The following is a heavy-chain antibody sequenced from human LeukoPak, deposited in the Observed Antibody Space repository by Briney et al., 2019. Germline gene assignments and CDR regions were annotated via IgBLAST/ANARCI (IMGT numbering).Heavy chain of an antibody. V-gene: IGHV3-66*02. CDR1: GFTVSSNY. CDR3: ARGEVVLRYFDWPLWGYFQH. D-gene: IGHD3-9*01. J-gene: IGHJ1*01. CDR2: IYSGGST. Sequence: GGSLRLSCVASGFTVSSNYMSWVRLAPGKGLEWVSVIYSGGSTYYADSVKGRFTISRDNSKNTLYLQMNSLRAEDTAVYYCARGEVVLRYFDWPLWGYFQHWGQGTLVTVSS.